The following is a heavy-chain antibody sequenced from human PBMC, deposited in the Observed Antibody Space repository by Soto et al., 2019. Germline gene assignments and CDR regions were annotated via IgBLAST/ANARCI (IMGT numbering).Heavy chain of an antibody. Sequence: GGSLRLSCAASGFTFDDYAMHWVRQAPGKGLEWVSGTSWNSGSIGYAESVKGRFTISRDNAKNSLYLQMNSLRAEDTALYYCAKDNYYGSGSPSTFDIWGQGTMVTVSS. CDR1: GFTFDDYA. V-gene: IGHV3-9*01. J-gene: IGHJ3*02. CDR2: TSWNSGSI. CDR3: AKDNYYGSGSPSTFDI. D-gene: IGHD3-10*01.